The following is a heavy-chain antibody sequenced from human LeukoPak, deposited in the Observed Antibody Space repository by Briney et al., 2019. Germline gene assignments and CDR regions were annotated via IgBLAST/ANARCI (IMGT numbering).Heavy chain of an antibody. J-gene: IGHJ4*02. CDR1: GFTVCSNY. Sequence: GGSLRLSCAASGFTVCSNYMSWVRQAPGKGLEWVSAISGSGGSTYYADSVKGRFTISRDNSKNTLYLQMNSLRAEDTAVYYCAKLQVFQGDPLYSNYVGGDYWGQGTLVTVSS. V-gene: IGHV3-23*01. CDR2: ISGSGGST. CDR3: AKLQVFQGDPLYSNYVGGDY. D-gene: IGHD4-11*01.